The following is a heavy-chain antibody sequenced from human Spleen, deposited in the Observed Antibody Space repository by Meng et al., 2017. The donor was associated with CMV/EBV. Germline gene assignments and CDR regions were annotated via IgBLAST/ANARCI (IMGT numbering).Heavy chain of an antibody. V-gene: IGHV3-9*01. D-gene: IGHD5-12*01. CDR1: GFTFDDYA. CDR3: ARDADTHIDYYYYGMDV. CDR2: IRWKSGSI. Sequence: SLKISCAASGFTFDDYAMHWVRQAPGKGLEWVSGIRWKSGSIGYADSVKGRFTISRDNAKNSLYLQMNSLRAEDTAVYYCARDADTHIDYYYYGMDVWGQGTTVTVSS. J-gene: IGHJ6*02.